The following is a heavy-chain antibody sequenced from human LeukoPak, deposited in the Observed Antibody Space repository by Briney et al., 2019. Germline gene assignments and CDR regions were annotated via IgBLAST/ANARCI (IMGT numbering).Heavy chain of an antibody. D-gene: IGHD3-22*01. J-gene: IGHJ5*02. CDR1: GGSIRSYY. CDR3: ARDRNYYDNSGSYHWFDP. CDR2: IYYGGSI. Sequence: SETLSLTCTVSGGSIRSYYWIWIRQPPGKGLEWIGYIYYGGSINYNPSLKSRVTISVDTSKNQFSLRLSPVTAADTAVYYCARDRNYYDNSGSYHWFDPWGQGTLVTVSS. V-gene: IGHV4-59*01.